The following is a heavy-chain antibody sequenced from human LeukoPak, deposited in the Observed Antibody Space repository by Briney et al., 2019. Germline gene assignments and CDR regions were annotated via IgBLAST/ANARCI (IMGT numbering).Heavy chain of an antibody. CDR2: INPISGGT. CDR1: GYTFTDYH. D-gene: IGHD1-20*01. V-gene: IGHV1-2*02. CDR3: ARDNSKMSDNAFDI. J-gene: IGHJ3*02. Sequence: ASVKVSCKASGYTFTDYHMHWVRQAPGQGLEWMGWINPISGGTNFAQNFQGRVTMTRDTSISTAYMELSSLRSDDTAVYYRARDNSKMSDNAFDIWGQGTMVSVSS.